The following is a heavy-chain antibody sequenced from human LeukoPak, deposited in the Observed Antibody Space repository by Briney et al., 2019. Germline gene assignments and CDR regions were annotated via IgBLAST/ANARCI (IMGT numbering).Heavy chain of an antibody. CDR2: LSGSGGST. D-gene: IGHD4/OR15-4a*01. J-gene: IGHJ5*02. CDR1: GFTFSSYA. Sequence: GGSLRLSCAASGFTFSSYAMSWVRQAPGQGLEWVSALSGSGGSTYYADSVKGRFTISRDNSKNTLYLQMNSLRAEDTAVYYCAKDYSIAMVPSNWFDPWGQGTLVTVSS. V-gene: IGHV3-23*01. CDR3: AKDYSIAMVPSNWFDP.